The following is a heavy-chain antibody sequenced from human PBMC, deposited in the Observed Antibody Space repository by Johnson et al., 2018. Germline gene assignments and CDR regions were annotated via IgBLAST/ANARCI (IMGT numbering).Heavy chain of an antibody. Sequence: QVQLQESGPGLVKPSETLSLTCTVSGGSISSSSYYWGWIRQPPGKGLEWIGSIYYSGSTYYNPSLKSRVTISVDTSKNQFSLKLSSVTAADTAVYYCARDRGYGYGYGAFDIWGQGTMVTVSS. J-gene: IGHJ3*02. D-gene: IGHD5-18*01. CDR1: GGSISSSSYY. CDR3: ARDRGYGYGYGAFDI. V-gene: IGHV4-39*07. CDR2: IYYSGST.